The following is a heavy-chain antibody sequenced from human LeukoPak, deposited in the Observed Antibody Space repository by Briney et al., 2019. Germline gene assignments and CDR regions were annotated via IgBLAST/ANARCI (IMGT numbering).Heavy chain of an antibody. Sequence: ASVKVSCKASGYTFSNYGITWVRQAPGQGLEWMGWMSAYNGNTNYAQKLQGRVTMTTDTSTSTAYMELRSLRSDDTAVYYCARDLYYDTLTGYYYYYYMDVWGKGTTVTISS. CDR2: MSAYNGNT. CDR1: GYTFSNYG. V-gene: IGHV1-18*01. CDR3: ARDLYYDTLTGYYYYYYMDV. J-gene: IGHJ6*03. D-gene: IGHD3-9*01.